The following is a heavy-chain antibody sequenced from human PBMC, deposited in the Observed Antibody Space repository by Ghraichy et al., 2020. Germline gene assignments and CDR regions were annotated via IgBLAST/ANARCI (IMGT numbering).Heavy chain of an antibody. CDR2: ISSSSSTI. Sequence: GGSLRLSCAASGFTFSSYSMNWVRQAPGKGLEWVSYISSSSSTIYYADSVKGRFTISRDNAKNSLYLQMNSLRAEDTAVYYCARELPRFLEWYNTPPVYGMDVWGQGTTVTVSS. CDR3: ARELPRFLEWYNTPPVYGMDV. V-gene: IGHV3-48*04. D-gene: IGHD3-3*01. J-gene: IGHJ6*02. CDR1: GFTFSSYS.